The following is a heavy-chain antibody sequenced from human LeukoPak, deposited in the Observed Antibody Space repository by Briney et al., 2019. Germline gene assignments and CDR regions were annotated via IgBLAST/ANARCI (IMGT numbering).Heavy chain of an antibody. CDR1: GYTFTGYY. V-gene: IGHV1-2*02. Sequence: GASVKVSCKASGYTFTGYYMHWVRQAPGQGLEWMGWINPNSGGTNYAQKFQGRVTMTRDTSISTAYMELSRLRSDDTAVYYCARVRLGRAERFDYWGQGTLVTVSS. J-gene: IGHJ4*02. CDR3: ARVRLGRAERFDY. CDR2: INPNSGGT. D-gene: IGHD7-27*01.